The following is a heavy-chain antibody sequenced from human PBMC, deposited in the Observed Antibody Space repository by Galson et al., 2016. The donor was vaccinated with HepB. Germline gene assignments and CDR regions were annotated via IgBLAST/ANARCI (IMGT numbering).Heavy chain of an antibody. J-gene: IGHJ4*02. CDR3: ARAQWNPARRVAYFDH. CDR1: GFTFNTYG. Sequence: SLRLSCAPSGFTFNTYGMHWVRQAPGKGLEWVANIKQDGRETYYVDSVKGRFTISRDNTKSSVSLQMDSLRGDDTAVYYCARAQWNPARRVAYFDHWGQGIMVTVSS. CDR2: IKQDGRET. V-gene: IGHV3-7*04. D-gene: IGHD1-1*01.